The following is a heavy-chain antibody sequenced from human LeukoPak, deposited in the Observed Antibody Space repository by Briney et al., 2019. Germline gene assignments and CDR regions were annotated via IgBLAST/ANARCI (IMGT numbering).Heavy chain of an antibody. CDR1: GGSISGSTYY. J-gene: IGHJ4*02. Sequence: SETLSLTCTVSGGSISGSTYYWAWIRQTPGKGLEWIGSVYYSGSTAYNPSLKSRVTISVDTSKNQFSLKLSSVTAADTAVYYCARDRGKDYYDSSGYYYQPIYYFDYWGQGTLVTVSS. CDR2: VYYSGST. D-gene: IGHD3-22*01. CDR3: ARDRGKDYYDSSGYYYQPIYYFDY. V-gene: IGHV4-39*07.